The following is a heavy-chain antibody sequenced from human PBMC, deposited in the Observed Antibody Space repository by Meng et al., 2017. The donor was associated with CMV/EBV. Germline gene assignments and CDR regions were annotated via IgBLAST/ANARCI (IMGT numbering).Heavy chain of an antibody. CDR2: IYTSGST. CDR3: ARGGLYYYDSSGHFDY. D-gene: IGHD3-22*01. Sequence: QVALQESGPGLVKPSETLSPTCTVSGGSISSYYWSWIRQPAGKGLEWIGRIYTSGSTNYNPSLKSRVTMSVDTSKNQFSLKLSSVTAADTAVYYCARGGLYYYDSSGHFDYWDQGTLVTVSS. V-gene: IGHV4-4*07. CDR1: GGSISSYY. J-gene: IGHJ4*02.